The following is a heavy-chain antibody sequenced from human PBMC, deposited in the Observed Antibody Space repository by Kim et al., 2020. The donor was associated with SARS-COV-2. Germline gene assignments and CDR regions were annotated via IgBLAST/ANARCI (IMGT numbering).Heavy chain of an antibody. V-gene: IGHV4-34*01. Sequence: SETLSLTCAVYGGSFSGYYWSWIRQPPGKGLEWIGEINHSGSTNYNPSLKSRVTISVDTSKNQFSLKLSSVTAADTAVYYCARGIARTFYGSGSYKNWGQGTTVTVSS. D-gene: IGHD3-10*01. CDR2: INHSGST. J-gene: IGHJ6*02. CDR3: ARGIARTFYGSGSYKN. CDR1: GGSFSGYY.